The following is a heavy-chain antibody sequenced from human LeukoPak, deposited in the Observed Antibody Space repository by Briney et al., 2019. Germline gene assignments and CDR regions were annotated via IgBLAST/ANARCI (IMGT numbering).Heavy chain of an antibody. J-gene: IGHJ4*02. CDR2: ISGSGGST. CDR3: AKPQQGASYCSSTSCYTTRALVFDY. D-gene: IGHD2-2*02. CDR1: GFTFSSYA. Sequence: GGSLRLSCAASGFTFSSYAMSWVRQAPGEGLEWVSAISGSGGSTYYADSVKGRFTISRDNSKNTLYLQMNSLRAEDTAVYYCAKPQQGASYCSSTSCYTTRALVFDYWGQGTLVTVSS. V-gene: IGHV3-23*01.